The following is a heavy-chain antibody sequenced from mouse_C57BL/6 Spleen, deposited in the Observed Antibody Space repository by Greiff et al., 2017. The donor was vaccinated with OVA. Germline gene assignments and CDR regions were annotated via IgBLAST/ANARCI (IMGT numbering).Heavy chain of an antibody. J-gene: IGHJ1*03. D-gene: IGHD3-3*01. CDR1: GYTFTSYW. Sequence: QVQLQQPGAELVKPGASVKLSCKASGYTFTSYWMHWVKQRPGQGLEWIGMIHPNSGSTNYNKKFKSKATLTVDKSSSTAYMQLSSLTSEDSAVYYGARERDKGYFDVWGTGTTVTVSS. V-gene: IGHV1-64*01. CDR3: ARERDKGYFDV. CDR2: IHPNSGST.